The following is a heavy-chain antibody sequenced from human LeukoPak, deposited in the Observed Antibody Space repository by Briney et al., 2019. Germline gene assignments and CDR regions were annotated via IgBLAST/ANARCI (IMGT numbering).Heavy chain of an antibody. D-gene: IGHD2-15*01. J-gene: IGHJ5*02. CDR2: ISPGDSDT. CDR1: GYSFTSNW. Sequence: GESPKISCRGSGYSFTSNWIGWGRQMPGKGLEWMGIISPGDSDTRYSPSFQGQVTISADKSINTAYLQWSSLKASDTAMYYCANSFLEGFDPWGQGTLVTVSS. V-gene: IGHV5-51*01. CDR3: ANSFLEGFDP.